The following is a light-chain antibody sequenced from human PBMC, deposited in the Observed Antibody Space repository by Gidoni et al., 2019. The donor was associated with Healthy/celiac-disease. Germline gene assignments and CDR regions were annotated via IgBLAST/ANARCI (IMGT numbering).Light chain of an antibody. CDR1: QVISNY. Sequence: DVQLTQSPSSLSASVGDRVTITCRASQVISNYLTWLQQKPGKAPKSLIYAASRLQSGVPSKFSGSGAGTDVTLTISSLQPEDFATYYCQHYNSYPRTFGQXTKVEIK. CDR2: AAS. J-gene: IGKJ1*01. CDR3: QHYNSYPRT. V-gene: IGKV1-16*02.